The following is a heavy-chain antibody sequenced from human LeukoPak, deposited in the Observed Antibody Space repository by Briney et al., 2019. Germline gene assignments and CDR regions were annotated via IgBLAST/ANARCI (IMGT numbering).Heavy chain of an antibody. J-gene: IGHJ4*02. Sequence: GGSLRLPCAASGFTFSSYAMSWVRQAPGKGLEGVSGISANGDTTKYADSVKGRFTISRDNAKNTVLLQMNSLRADDTAVYYCAKEGRIAAGTGDYFDYWGQGTLVTVSS. CDR1: GFTFSSYA. CDR2: ISANGDTT. CDR3: AKEGRIAAGTGDYFDY. D-gene: IGHD6-13*01. V-gene: IGHV3-23*01.